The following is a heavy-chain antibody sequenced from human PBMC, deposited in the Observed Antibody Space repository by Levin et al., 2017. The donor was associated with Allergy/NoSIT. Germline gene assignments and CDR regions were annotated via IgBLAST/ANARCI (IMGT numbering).Heavy chain of an antibody. CDR2: ITGSSTYT. D-gene: IGHD4-17*01. Sequence: LSLTCATSGFTFSDYYMSWIRQAPGKGLEWVSYITGSSTYTNYTDSVKGRFTISRDNAKDSLYLQMNSLRAEDTAVYYCARVFGYGDYPYYFDYWGQGTLVTVSS. V-gene: IGHV3-11*05. CDR1: GFTFSDYY. J-gene: IGHJ4*02. CDR3: ARVFGYGDYPYYFDY.